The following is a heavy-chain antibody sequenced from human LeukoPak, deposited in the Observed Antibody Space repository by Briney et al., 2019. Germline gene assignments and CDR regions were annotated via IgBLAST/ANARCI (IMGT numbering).Heavy chain of an antibody. CDR2: IIPILGIA. D-gene: IGHD3-10*01. J-gene: IGHJ3*02. Sequence: SVKVSCKASGGTFSSYAISWVRQAPGQGLEWMGRIIPILGIANYAQKFQGRVTITADKSTSTAYMELSSLRSEDTAVYYCARAPKVRGVLDAFDIWGQGTMVTVSS. CDR1: GGTFSSYA. V-gene: IGHV1-69*04. CDR3: ARAPKVRGVLDAFDI.